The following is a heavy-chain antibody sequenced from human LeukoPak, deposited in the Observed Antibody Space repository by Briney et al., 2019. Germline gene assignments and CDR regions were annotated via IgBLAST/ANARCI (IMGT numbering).Heavy chain of an antibody. CDR2: INSDGTTI. V-gene: IGHV3-74*01. CDR3: ARAGYYRFDY. D-gene: IGHD2/OR15-2a*01. Sequence: PGGSLRLSCAGSGFTFSPYSIIWVRQAPGKGLVWVSRINSDGTTIDYADSVKGRFTISRDNAKNTLYLQMNSLRDEDTAVYYCARAGYYRFDYWGQGALVTVSS. J-gene: IGHJ4*02. CDR1: GFTFSPYS.